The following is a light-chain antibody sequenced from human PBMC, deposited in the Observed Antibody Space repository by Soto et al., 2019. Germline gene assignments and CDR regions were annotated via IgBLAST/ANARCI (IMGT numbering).Light chain of an antibody. CDR1: QSVSSGY. J-gene: IGKJ5*01. Sequence: DIVLTQSPGTLYLSPGERATLSCRASQSVSSGYLAWYQQRPGQAPRLLIYGASTRATGIPDRFSGSGSGTDFTLTISRLEPEDFAVYYCQQYGSPPITFGQGTRREIK. CDR2: GAS. CDR3: QQYGSPPIT. V-gene: IGKV3-20*01.